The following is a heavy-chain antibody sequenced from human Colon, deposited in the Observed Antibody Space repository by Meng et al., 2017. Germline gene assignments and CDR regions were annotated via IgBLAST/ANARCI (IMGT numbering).Heavy chain of an antibody. Sequence: GESLKISCAASGFTFSSYAMHWVRQAPGKGLEWVAVISYDGSNKYYADSVKGRFTISRDNSKNTLYLQMNSLRAEDTAVYYCARDRTHDYGDYVSYYYGMDVWGQGTTVTVSS. V-gene: IGHV3-30*04. CDR3: ARDRTHDYGDYVSYYYGMDV. J-gene: IGHJ6*02. CDR2: ISYDGSNK. D-gene: IGHD4-17*01. CDR1: GFTFSSYA.